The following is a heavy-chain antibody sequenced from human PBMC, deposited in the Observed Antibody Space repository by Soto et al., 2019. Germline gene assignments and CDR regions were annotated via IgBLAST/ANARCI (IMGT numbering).Heavy chain of an antibody. J-gene: IGHJ5*02. V-gene: IGHV1-18*01. Sequence: LQGRVTMTTDTSTSTAYMELRSLRSDDTAVYYCARVVGALAHWFDPWGQGTLVTVSS. D-gene: IGHD1-26*01. CDR3: ARVVGALAHWFDP.